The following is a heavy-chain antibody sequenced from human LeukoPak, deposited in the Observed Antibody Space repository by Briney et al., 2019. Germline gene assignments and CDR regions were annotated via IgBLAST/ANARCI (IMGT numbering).Heavy chain of an antibody. J-gene: IGHJ4*02. D-gene: IGHD3-3*01. CDR1: GGTFSSYA. Sequence: ASVKVSCKASGGTFSSYAISWVRQAPGQGLEWMGRIIPIFGTANYAQKFQGRVTITTDESTITAYMELSSLRSEDTAVYYCARDHYDFWSGYLQSPDYWGQGTLVTVSS. CDR3: ARDHYDFWSGYLQSPDY. V-gene: IGHV1-69*05. CDR2: IIPIFGTA.